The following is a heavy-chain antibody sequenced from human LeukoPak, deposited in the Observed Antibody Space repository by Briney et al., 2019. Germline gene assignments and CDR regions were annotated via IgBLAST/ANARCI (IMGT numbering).Heavy chain of an antibody. CDR2: ICSGGST. V-gene: IGHV3-66*01. J-gene: IGHJ4*02. Sequence: GGSLRLSCAASGFTVSSNYMSWVRQAPGKGLEWVSVICSGGSTYYADSVKGRFTISRDNSKNTLYLQMNSLRAEDTAVYYCARDRKVAAAGGYYFDYWGQGTLVTVSS. CDR3: ARDRKVAAAGGYYFDY. CDR1: GFTVSSNY. D-gene: IGHD6-13*01.